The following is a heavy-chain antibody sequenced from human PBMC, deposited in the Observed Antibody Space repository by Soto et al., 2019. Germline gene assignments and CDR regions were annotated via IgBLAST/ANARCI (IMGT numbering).Heavy chain of an antibody. CDR2: IYWDDAK. D-gene: IGHD2-15*01. Sequence: QITLKESGPTLVKPTQTLTLTCTFSGFSLSTGGVGVGWIRQPPGKAPEWLALIYWDDAKRYSPSLKSRLTITKDTSKNQVVLTMTNMDPVDTATYYCALRGHCSGDSCYSAWGQGTLVTVSS. V-gene: IGHV2-5*02. J-gene: IGHJ5*02. CDR3: ALRGHCSGDSCYSA. CDR1: GFSLSTGGVG.